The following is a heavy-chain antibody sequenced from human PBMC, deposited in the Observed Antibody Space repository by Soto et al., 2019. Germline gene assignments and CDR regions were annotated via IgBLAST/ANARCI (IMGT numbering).Heavy chain of an antibody. CDR3: ARSKGSGSYEFDS. V-gene: IGHV4-28*01. J-gene: IGHJ4*02. Sequence: SETLSLTCAVSGYSISSSNWGGWFRQPPGEGLEWIGYIDYSGSTYYNPSLKSRVTMSVDTSKNQFSLKLRSVTAVDTAVYYCARSKGSGSYEFDSWGQGTLVTVSS. CDR1: GYSISSSNW. D-gene: IGHD3-10*01. CDR2: IDYSGST.